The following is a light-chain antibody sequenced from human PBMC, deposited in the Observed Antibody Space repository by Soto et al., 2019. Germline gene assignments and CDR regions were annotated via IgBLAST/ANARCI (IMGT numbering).Light chain of an antibody. CDR2: DAV. CDR3: HQYGSSLGT. Sequence: EIVLTQSPGTLSLSPGESATLSCRASQSVTGTNLAWYQQRAGQAPRPLFYDAVRRATGIPDRFSGSGSGTDFTLTISRLEPEDFAVYYCHQYGSSLGTFGQGTKVDIK. J-gene: IGKJ2*01. V-gene: IGKV3-20*01. CDR1: QSVTGTN.